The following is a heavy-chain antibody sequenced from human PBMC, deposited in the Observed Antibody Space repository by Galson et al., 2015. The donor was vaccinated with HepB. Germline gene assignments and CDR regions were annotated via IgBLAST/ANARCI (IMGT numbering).Heavy chain of an antibody. J-gene: IGHJ4*02. Sequence: SLRLSCAASGFTFSSYAMSWVRQAPGKGLEWVSAISGSGGSTYYADSVKGRFTISRDNSKNTLYLQMNGLRAEDTAVYYCAKVLIKLVAVAVFDYWGQGTLVTVSS. CDR3: AKVLIKLVAVAVFDY. V-gene: IGHV3-23*01. CDR1: GFTFSSYA. CDR2: ISGSGGST. D-gene: IGHD6-19*01.